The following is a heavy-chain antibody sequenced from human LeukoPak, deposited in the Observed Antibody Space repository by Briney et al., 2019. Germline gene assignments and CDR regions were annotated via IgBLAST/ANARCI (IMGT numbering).Heavy chain of an antibody. D-gene: IGHD1-26*01. J-gene: IGHJ5*02. CDR3: ARDDVAWGHDWFDP. V-gene: IGHV1-69*06. CDR1: GGTFSSYA. Sequence: ASVKVSCKASGGTFSSYAISWVRQAPGQGLEWMGGIIPIFGTANYAQKFRGRVTITADKSTRTAYMELSRLRSDDTAVYYCARDDVAWGHDWFDPWGQGTLVTVSS. CDR2: IIPIFGTA.